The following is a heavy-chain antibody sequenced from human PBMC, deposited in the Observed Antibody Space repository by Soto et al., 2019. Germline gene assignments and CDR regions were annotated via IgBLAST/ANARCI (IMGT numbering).Heavy chain of an antibody. D-gene: IGHD3-10*01. J-gene: IGHJ4*02. CDR1: GGSTTSDY. V-gene: IGHV4-59*01. CDR3: VRDLNGSGDY. Sequence: LSLTCTVSGGSTTSDYWSWIRQPPGKGLEWLGYIFHSLGAKYNPSLGSRGTISLDTSENQLSLSLRSVTAADTAIYFCVRDLNGSGDYWGQGTLVTVSS. CDR2: IFHSLGA.